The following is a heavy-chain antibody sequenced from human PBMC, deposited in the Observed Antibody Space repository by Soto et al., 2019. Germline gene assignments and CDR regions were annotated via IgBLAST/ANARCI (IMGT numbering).Heavy chain of an antibody. CDR1: GDSINRNY. J-gene: IGHJ4*02. CDR3: ARLVTDSDAFTGSDY. CDR2: NNYGGSP. D-gene: IGHD3-9*01. V-gene: IGHV4-59*12. Sequence: QGRLQESGPGLVRPSETLSLTCTVSGDSINRNYWSWIRQSPGKGLEWIAHNNYGGSPKYNPSLKSPVSMSLYTFSTQLSLEVTSVTPPDMAVYYCARLVTDSDAFTGSDYWGQGTRVTVSS.